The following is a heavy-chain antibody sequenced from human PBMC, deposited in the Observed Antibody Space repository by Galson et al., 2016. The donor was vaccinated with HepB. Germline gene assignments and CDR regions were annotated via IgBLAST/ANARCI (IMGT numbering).Heavy chain of an antibody. J-gene: IGHJ4*02. D-gene: IGHD2-15*01. CDR3: ARDGWRYFDH. CDR1: GYSFAYYG. CDR2: ITASGDST. Sequence: SLRLSCAASGYSFAYYGISWVRQAPGKGLEWIAFITASGDSTNYAASVRGRFTISSNNAGSSLFLQMNSLKAEDTATYYCARDGWRYFDHWGQGTLVTVSS. V-gene: IGHV3-48*01.